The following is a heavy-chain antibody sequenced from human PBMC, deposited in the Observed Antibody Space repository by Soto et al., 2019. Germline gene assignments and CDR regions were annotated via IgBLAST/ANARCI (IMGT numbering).Heavy chain of an antibody. CDR2: ISAYTDTP. Sequence: QVQLVQSGAEVKKPGASVKVSCRASGYTFTNFGVTWVRRAPGQGLEWMGWISAYTDTPNYAQKFQGRVTMTTDTSTSTAYMHLRSLTSDDTAVYYSPRVIPGVEAWFDPWSQGTLVTVSS. J-gene: IGHJ5*02. CDR1: GYTFTNFG. V-gene: IGHV1-18*01. D-gene: IGHD2-2*01. CDR3: PRVIPGVEAWFDP.